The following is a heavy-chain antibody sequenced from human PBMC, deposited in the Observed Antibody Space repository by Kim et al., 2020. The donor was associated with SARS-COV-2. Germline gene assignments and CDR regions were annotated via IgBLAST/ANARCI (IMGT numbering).Heavy chain of an antibody. V-gene: IGHV4-4*02. J-gene: IGHJ6*02. CDR3: ARESSRVYVRGVPPRYDYYGMDV. CDR2: IYHSGST. Sequence: SETLSLTCAVSGGSISSNNWWSWVRQPPGKGLEWIGEIYHSGSTIYNPSLKSRVTISLDKSENQFSLQLSSVTAADTAVYFCARESSRVYVRGVPPRYDYYGMDVWGQGTTVTVSS. D-gene: IGHD3-10*02. CDR1: GGSISSNNW.